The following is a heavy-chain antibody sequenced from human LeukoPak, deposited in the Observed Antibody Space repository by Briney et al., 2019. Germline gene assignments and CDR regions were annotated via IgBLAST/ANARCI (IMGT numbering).Heavy chain of an antibody. V-gene: IGHV3-21*01. CDR2: ISSSSSYI. CDR1: GFTFSSYS. J-gene: IGHJ4*02. CDR3: ARVSITSGLYWEPSQSFDY. Sequence: GGSLRLSCAASGFTFSSYSMNWVRQAPGKGLEWVSSISSSSSYIYYADSVKGRFTISRDNAKNSLYLQMNSLRAEDTAVYYCARVSITSGLYWEPSQSFDYWGQGTLVTVSS. D-gene: IGHD6-19*01.